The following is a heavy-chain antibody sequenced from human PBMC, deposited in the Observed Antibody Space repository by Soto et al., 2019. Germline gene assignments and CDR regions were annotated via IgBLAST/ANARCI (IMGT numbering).Heavy chain of an antibody. D-gene: IGHD3-3*01. CDR2: IFYSGTT. V-gene: IGHV4-39*01. Sequence: PSETLSLTCTVSGGSIRSSSSYWGWIRQPPGKGLEWIGSIFYSGTTYNNPSLRSRVTISVDTSKNQFSLKLSSVTAAYTAVYYCLRHLTRWDFYMDVWGKGTTVTVSS. CDR3: LRHLTRWDFYMDV. CDR1: GGSIRSSSSY. J-gene: IGHJ6*03.